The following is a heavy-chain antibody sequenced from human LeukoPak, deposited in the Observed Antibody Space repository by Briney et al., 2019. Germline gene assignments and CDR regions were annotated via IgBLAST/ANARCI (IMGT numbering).Heavy chain of an antibody. Sequence: HPGGSLILSCAASGFIVSGNYMSWVRQAPGKGLEWVSVIYSGGNTYYADSVKGRFTISRDNSKNTLYLQINGLRAEDTAVYYCARMSRDAFEIWGQGTIVTVSS. J-gene: IGHJ3*02. CDR2: IYSGGNT. CDR3: ARMSRDAFEI. CDR1: GFIVSGNY. D-gene: IGHD5/OR15-5a*01. V-gene: IGHV3-53*01.